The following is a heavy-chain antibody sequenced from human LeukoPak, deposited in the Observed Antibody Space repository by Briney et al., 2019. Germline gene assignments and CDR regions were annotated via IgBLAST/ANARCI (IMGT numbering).Heavy chain of an antibody. CDR3: VRVRPRVGATNDAFDI. V-gene: IGHV3-74*01. D-gene: IGHD1-26*01. Sequence: GGSLRLSCAASGFTFSSHWMRWVRQAPGKGLVWVSRIKGDGSSPTYADSVKGRFTISRDNAKSTLYLQMNGLRAEDTAVYYCVRVRPRVGATNDAFDIWGQGTMVTVSS. J-gene: IGHJ3*02. CDR1: GFTFSSHW. CDR2: IKGDGSSP.